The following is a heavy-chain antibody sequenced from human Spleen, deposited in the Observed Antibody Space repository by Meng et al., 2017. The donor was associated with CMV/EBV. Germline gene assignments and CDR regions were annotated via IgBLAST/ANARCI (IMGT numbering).Heavy chain of an antibody. CDR3: ARDLVDYSASGTLSWGVAARLNQYYFVSYAMDI. D-gene: IGHD3-10*01. CDR1: GYTFTGYY. V-gene: IGHV1-2*02. Sequence: ASVKVSCKASGYTFTGYYIHWVRQAPGQGLEWLGWINPKSGGTQYAQKFEGRVTMTRDTSLSTAHMELSRLRSDDTAVYYCARDLVDYSASGTLSWGVAARLNQYYFVSYAMDIWGQGTTVTVSS. CDR2: INPKSGGT. J-gene: IGHJ6*02.